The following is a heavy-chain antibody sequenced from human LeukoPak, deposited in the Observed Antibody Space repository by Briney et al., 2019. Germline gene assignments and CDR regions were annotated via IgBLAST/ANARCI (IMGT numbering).Heavy chain of an antibody. Sequence: GGSLGLSCAASGFTVSSNYMTWVRQAPGKGLEWVSGIHSGGNTYYADSVKGRFTISRDNSKNTLYLQMNSLRAEDSAVYYCAKVAFYDSSGFDYWGQGTLVTDSS. J-gene: IGHJ4*02. V-gene: IGHV3-66*01. CDR2: IHSGGNT. D-gene: IGHD3-22*01. CDR3: AKVAFYDSSGFDY. CDR1: GFTVSSNY.